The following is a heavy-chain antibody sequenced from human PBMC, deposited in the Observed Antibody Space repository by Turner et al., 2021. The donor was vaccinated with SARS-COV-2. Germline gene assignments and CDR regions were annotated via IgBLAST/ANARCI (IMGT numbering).Heavy chain of an antibody. Sequence: QVQLVQSGTGVKKHGAPLRVSCKASGYTFTDHYTHWVRQEPVQGLEWMGWNNPSNGDTNTAQNFQGRISMTRDTSISTAYLGMTSLGFEDTAVYYCTMGRDDLDMHVWGQGTTVTVSS. CDR3: TMGRDDLDMHV. D-gene: IGHD3-3*01. V-gene: IGHV1-2*02. J-gene: IGHJ6*02. CDR2: NNPSNGDT. CDR1: GYTFTDHY.